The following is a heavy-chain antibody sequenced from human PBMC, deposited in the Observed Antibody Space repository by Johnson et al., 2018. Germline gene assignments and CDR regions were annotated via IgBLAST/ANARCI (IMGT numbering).Heavy chain of an antibody. J-gene: IGHJ3*02. CDR3: AKDPGLQAISGAFDI. V-gene: IGHV3-30*18. CDR2: ISYDGSNK. Sequence: QVQLVQSGGGVVQHGRSLRLSCAASGFIFTNYGMPWVRQAPGKGLEWVAVISYDGSNKYYGDFVKGRFTISRDKNTLYLQMNSLRAEDPAVYYCAKDPGLQAISGAFDIWGQGTMVTVSS. CDR1: GFIFTNYG. D-gene: IGHD3-16*01.